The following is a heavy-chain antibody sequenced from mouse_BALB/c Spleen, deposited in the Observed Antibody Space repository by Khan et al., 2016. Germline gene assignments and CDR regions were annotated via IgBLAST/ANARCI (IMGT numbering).Heavy chain of an antibody. J-gene: IGHJ3*01. V-gene: IGHV14-3*02. CDR1: GFNINDTY. Sequence: VQLQQSGAELVKPGASVKLSCTASGFNINDTYMHWVKQRPEQGLEWIGRIDPANGNTKYDPKFQGKATITADTSSNTAYLQLSSLTSEDTAVYFWDRSPYDYDVGFAYWGQGALVTVSA. D-gene: IGHD2-4*01. CDR3: DRSPYDYDVGFAY. CDR2: IDPANGNT.